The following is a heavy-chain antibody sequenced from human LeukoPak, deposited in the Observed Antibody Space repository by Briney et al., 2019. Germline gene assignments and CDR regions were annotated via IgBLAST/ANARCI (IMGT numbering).Heavy chain of an antibody. CDR1: GFTFSTYW. Sequence: GGSLRLSCAASGFTFSTYWMHWVRQAPGKGLVWVSRINSDESSTTYADSVKGRFTISRDNAKNTLNLQMNSLRAEDTAVYYCAKSRRAYCSGGSCFGLWDYWGQGTLVTVSS. V-gene: IGHV3-74*01. CDR2: INSDESST. D-gene: IGHD2-15*01. CDR3: AKSRRAYCSGGSCFGLWDY. J-gene: IGHJ4*02.